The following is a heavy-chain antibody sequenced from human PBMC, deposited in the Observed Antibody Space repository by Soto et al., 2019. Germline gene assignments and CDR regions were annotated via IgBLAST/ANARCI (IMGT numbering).Heavy chain of an antibody. CDR3: ARDYVALRYSSSSVFDL. CDR2: IIPIFGTA. CDR1: GGTFSSYA. Sequence: EASVKVSCKASGGTFSSYAISWVRQAPGQGLEWMGGIIPIFGTANYAQKFQGRVTITADESTSTAYMELSSLRSEDTAVYYCARDYVALRYSSSSVFDLWGRGTLVTVSS. D-gene: IGHD6-6*01. J-gene: IGHJ2*01. V-gene: IGHV1-69*13.